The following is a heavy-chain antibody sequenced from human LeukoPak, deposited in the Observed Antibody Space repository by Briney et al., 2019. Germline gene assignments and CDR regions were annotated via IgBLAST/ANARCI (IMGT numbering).Heavy chain of an antibody. CDR2: ISAYNSAYNGNT. CDR1: GYTFTGYY. V-gene: IGHV1-18*04. J-gene: IGHJ4*02. Sequence: ASVKVSCKASGYTFTGYYMHWVRQAPGQGLEWMGWISAYNSAYNGNTHYAQKLQGRVTMTTDTSTNTGYMELRSLRSDDTAVYYCAREYGSGSYTGIDYWGQGTLVTVSS. D-gene: IGHD3-10*01. CDR3: AREYGSGSYTGIDY.